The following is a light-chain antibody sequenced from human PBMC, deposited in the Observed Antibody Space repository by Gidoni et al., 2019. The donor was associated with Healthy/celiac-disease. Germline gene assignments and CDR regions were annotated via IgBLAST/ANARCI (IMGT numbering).Light chain of an antibody. Sequence: DIQMTQSPSTLSASVGDRVTITCRASQSISSWLAWYQQKPGKPPTLLTYKASSLECGVPSRFSGSGSGTEFTLTISSLQPDDFATYYCQQYNSYSLTFGGGTKVEIK. CDR1: QSISSW. CDR3: QQYNSYSLT. CDR2: KAS. V-gene: IGKV1-5*03. J-gene: IGKJ4*01.